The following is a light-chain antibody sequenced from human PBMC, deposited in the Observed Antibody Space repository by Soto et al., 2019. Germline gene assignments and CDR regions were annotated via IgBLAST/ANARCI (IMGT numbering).Light chain of an antibody. J-gene: IGLJ2*01. V-gene: IGLV1-51*01. CDR2: DTN. CDR1: SSNIGNNY. Sequence: QSVLTQPPSVSAAPGQKVTISCSGSSSNIGNNYVSWYQQFPGTVPKLLVADTNDRPSGIPDRFSASGSGTSATLGITGLQTGDEADYYCAVWDISLSGVLFGGGTKLTVL. CDR3: AVWDISLSGVL.